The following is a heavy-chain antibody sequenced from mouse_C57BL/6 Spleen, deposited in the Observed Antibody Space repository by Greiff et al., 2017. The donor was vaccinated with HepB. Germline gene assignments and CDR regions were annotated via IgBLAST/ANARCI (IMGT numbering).Heavy chain of an antibody. Sequence: QVQLQHSGAELARPGASVKLSCKASGYTFTSYGISWVKQRTGQGLEWIGEIYPRSGNTYYNEKFKGKATLTADKSSSTAYMELRSLTSEDSAVYFCAGGSSSHYYAMDYWGQGTSVTVSS. D-gene: IGHD1-1*01. V-gene: IGHV1-81*01. CDR3: AGGSSSHYYAMDY. J-gene: IGHJ4*01. CDR2: IYPRSGNT. CDR1: GYTFTSYG.